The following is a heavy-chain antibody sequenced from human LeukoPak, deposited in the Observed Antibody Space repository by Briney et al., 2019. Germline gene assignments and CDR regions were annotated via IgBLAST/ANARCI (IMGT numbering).Heavy chain of an antibody. CDR2: ISYDGSNK. J-gene: IGHJ4*02. Sequence: GGSLRLSCAASGFTFSSYGMHWVRQAPGKGLEWVAVISYDGSNKYYADSVKGRFTISRDNSKNTLYLQMNSLRAEDTAVYYCAKGGYFDWLSFDYWGQGTLVTVSS. CDR3: AKGGYFDWLSFDY. V-gene: IGHV3-30*18. CDR1: GFTFSSYG. D-gene: IGHD3-9*01.